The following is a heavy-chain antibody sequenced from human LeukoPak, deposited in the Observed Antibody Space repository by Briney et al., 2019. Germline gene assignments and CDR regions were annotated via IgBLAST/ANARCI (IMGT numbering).Heavy chain of an antibody. Sequence: PGRSLRLSCAASGFTFSSYGMRWVRQAPGKGLEWVAVISYDGSNKYYADSVKGRFTISRDNSKNTLYLQMNSLRAEDTAVYYCANSRESDYYYGMAVWGKGTTVTVSS. J-gene: IGHJ6*04. CDR2: ISYDGSNK. CDR3: ANSRESDYYYGMAV. D-gene: IGHD3-10*01. CDR1: GFTFSSYG. V-gene: IGHV3-30*18.